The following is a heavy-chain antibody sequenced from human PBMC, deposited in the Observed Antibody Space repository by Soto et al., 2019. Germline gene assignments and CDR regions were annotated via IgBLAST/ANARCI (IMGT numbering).Heavy chain of an antibody. J-gene: IGHJ4*02. Sequence: GGSLRLSCAASGFTFSNYVMSWVRQAPGKGLEWVSSISNSGGGTYYADSVRGRFTISRDNSKNTLYLQMNSLRAEDTAVYYCAKEDVGGYHYSGFWGRGTLVTVSS. CDR2: ISNSGGGT. CDR1: GFTFSNYV. D-gene: IGHD1-1*01. CDR3: AKEDVGGYHYSGF. V-gene: IGHV3-23*01.